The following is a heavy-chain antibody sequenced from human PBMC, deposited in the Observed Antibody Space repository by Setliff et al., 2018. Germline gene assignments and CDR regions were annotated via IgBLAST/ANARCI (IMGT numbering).Heavy chain of an antibody. D-gene: IGHD6-19*01. J-gene: IGHJ4*02. V-gene: IGHV1-69*10. Sequence: SVKVSCKASGGTFSSYAISWVRQAPGQGLEWMGGIIPILGIANYAQKFQGRVTITADESTSTAYMELSSLRSEDTAVYYCAKDSSGGRIDYWGQGTLVTVSS. CDR3: AKDSSGGRIDY. CDR1: GGTFSSYA. CDR2: IIPILGIA.